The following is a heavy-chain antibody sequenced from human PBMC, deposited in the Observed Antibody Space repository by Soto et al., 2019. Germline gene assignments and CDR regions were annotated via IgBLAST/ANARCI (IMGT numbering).Heavy chain of an antibody. D-gene: IGHD6-6*01. CDR3: AKPVIAARPNYYYYGMDV. CDR1: GFTFSSYA. J-gene: IGHJ6*02. V-gene: IGHV3-23*01. Sequence: GGSLRLSCAASGFTFSSYAMSWVRQAPGKGLEWVSAISGSGGSTYYADSVKGRFTISRDNSKNTLYLQMNSLRAEDTAVYYCAKPVIAARPNYYYYGMDVWGQGTTVTVSS. CDR2: ISGSGGST.